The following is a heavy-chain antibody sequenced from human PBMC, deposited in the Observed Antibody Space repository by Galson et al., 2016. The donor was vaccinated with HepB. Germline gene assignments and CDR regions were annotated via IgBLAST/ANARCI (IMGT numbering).Heavy chain of an antibody. CDR2: ISGSGAST. V-gene: IGHV3-23*01. D-gene: IGHD3-10*01. J-gene: IGHJ3*02. Sequence: SLRLSCAASGFIFSNYAMSWVRQAPGKGLEWVSVISGSGASTYYADSVKGRFTISRDNSKNTLYLQVNSLRVEDTAIYYCARNMYGAATNYIGDVFDIWGQGTMVTVSS. CDR1: GFIFSNYA. CDR3: ARNMYGAATNYIGDVFDI.